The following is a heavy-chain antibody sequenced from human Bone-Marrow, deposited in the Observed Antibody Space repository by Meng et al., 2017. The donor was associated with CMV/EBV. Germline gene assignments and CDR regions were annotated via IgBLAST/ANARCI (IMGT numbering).Heavy chain of an antibody. CDR3: ARGLPNGYAFDI. CDR1: GGSISSSSYY. Sequence: SETLSLTCTVSGGSISSSSYYWGWIRQPPGKGLEWIGSIYYSGSTYYNPSLKSRVTISVDTSKNQFSLKLSSVTAADTALYNCARGLPNGYAFDIWGQGTRVTVSS. V-gene: IGHV4-39*07. D-gene: IGHD2-21*02. J-gene: IGHJ3*02. CDR2: IYYSGST.